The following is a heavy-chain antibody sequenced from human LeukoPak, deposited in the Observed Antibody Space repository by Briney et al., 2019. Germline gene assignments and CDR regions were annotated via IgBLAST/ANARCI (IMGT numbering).Heavy chain of an antibody. CDR1: GFTFDDYA. J-gene: IGHJ4*02. CDR3: ARDQWYSSSDF. D-gene: IGHD6-6*01. Sequence: GGSLRLSCAASGFTFDDYAMHWVRQAPGKGLEWVSGISWNSGSIGYADSVKGRFTISRDNAKNSLYLQMNSLRAEDTAVYYCARDQWYSSSDFWGQGTLVTVSS. V-gene: IGHV3-9*01. CDR2: ISWNSGSI.